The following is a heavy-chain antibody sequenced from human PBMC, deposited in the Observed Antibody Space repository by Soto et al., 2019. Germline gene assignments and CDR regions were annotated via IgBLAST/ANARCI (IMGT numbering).Heavy chain of an antibody. V-gene: IGHV4-4*07. CDR2: IYTSGST. J-gene: IGHJ4*02. CDR1: GGSISSYY. D-gene: IGHD3-22*01. Sequence: PXETLSLTCTVSGGSISSYYWSWIRQPAGKGLEWIGRIYTSGSTNYNPSLKSRVTMSVDTSKNQFSLKLSSVTAADTAVYYCARSYDSSGYYRGAFDYWGQGTLVTVSS. CDR3: ARSYDSSGYYRGAFDY.